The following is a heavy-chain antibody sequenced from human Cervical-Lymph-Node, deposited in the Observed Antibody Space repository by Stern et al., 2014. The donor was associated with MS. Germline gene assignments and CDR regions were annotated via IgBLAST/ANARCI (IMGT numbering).Heavy chain of an antibody. D-gene: IGHD6-19*01. J-gene: IGHJ4*02. Sequence: QVQLQESGPGLVKPSQTLSLTCTVSGGSINIGDYYWSWIRHLPGKGLEWIGNLYNIGRNSYNPSLKSRVSISVDTSKNQFYLNLTSVTAADTAVYYCAGGTVAGLFDYWGQGTLVTVSS. V-gene: IGHV4-31*03. CDR3: AGGTVAGLFDY. CDR1: GGSINIGDYY. CDR2: LYNIGRN.